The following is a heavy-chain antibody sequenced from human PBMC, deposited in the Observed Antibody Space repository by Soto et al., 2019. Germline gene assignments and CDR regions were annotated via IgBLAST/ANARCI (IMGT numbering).Heavy chain of an antibody. J-gene: IGHJ6*02. V-gene: IGHV3-49*03. CDR1: GFTFGDYG. CDR2: IRSRPYGGTT. Sequence: PGGSLRLSCTASGFTFGDYGVSWFRQAPGKGLEWVGFIRSRPYGGTTEYAASVKGRFTISRDDSKSIAYLQMNSLKTEDTAVYYCTREIAAAGYYGLDVWGQGTTVTVSS. D-gene: IGHD6-13*01. CDR3: TREIAAAGYYGLDV.